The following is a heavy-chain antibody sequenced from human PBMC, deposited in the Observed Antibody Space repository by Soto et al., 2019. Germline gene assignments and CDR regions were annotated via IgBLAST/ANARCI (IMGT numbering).Heavy chain of an antibody. CDR3: TRAAWFPYLSFY. D-gene: IGHD3-10*01. J-gene: IGHJ4*02. CDR1: GFTFSRFE. CDR2: ISSSGSTA. V-gene: IGHV3-48*03. Sequence: GSLRLSCAASGFTFSRFELHWVRQAPGKGLEWISYISSSGSTAYYAASVEGRFTISRDNANNSVYLQMDSLRAEDTALYYCTRAAWFPYLSFYWGQGALVTVSS.